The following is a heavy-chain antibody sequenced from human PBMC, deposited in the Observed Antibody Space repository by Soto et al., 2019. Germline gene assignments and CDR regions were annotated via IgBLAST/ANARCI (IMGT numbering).Heavy chain of an antibody. CDR3: AKEIAVAVHYYYGMDV. Sequence: GGSLRLSCAASGFTFSSYAMSWVRQAPGKGLEWVSAISGSGGSTYYADSVKGRFTISRDNSKNTLYLQMNSLRAEDTAVYYCAKEIAVAVHYYYGMDVWGQGATVTVSS. J-gene: IGHJ6*02. CDR2: ISGSGGST. V-gene: IGHV3-23*01. CDR1: GFTFSSYA. D-gene: IGHD6-19*01.